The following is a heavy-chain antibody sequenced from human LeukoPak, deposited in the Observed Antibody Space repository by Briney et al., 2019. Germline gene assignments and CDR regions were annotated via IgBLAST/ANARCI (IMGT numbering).Heavy chain of an antibody. CDR2: ISSSSSYI. Sequence: PGGSLRLSCAASGFTFSSYSMNWVRQAPGKRLEWVSSISSSSSYIYYADSVKGRFTISRDNAKNSLYLQMNSLRAEDTAVYYRASSTSWLGWWYFDYWGQGTLVTVSS. J-gene: IGHJ4*02. CDR3: ASSTSWLGWWYFDY. V-gene: IGHV3-21*01. CDR1: GFTFSSYS. D-gene: IGHD2-2*01.